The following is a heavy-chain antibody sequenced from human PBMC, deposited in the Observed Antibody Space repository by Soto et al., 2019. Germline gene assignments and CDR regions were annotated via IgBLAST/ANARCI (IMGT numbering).Heavy chain of an antibody. Sequence: SETLSLTCAVYGGSFSGYYWSWIRQPPGKGLEWIGEINHSGSTNYNPSLKSRVTISVDTSKNQFSLKLSSVTAADTAVYYCARGRGYSSSWYANYYYMDVWGKGTTVTVSS. V-gene: IGHV4-34*01. D-gene: IGHD6-13*01. CDR2: INHSGST. CDR1: GGSFSGYY. CDR3: ARGRGYSSSWYANYYYMDV. J-gene: IGHJ6*03.